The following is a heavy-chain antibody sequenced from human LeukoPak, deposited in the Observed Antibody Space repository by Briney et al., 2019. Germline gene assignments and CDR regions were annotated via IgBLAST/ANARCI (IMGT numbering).Heavy chain of an antibody. CDR3: ARILGYCSSTSCYRSGYFDY. CDR2: TYPGDSDT. Sequence: GESLKISCKGSGYSFTSYWIGWVRQMPGKGLEWMGITYPGDSDTRYSPSFQGQVTISADKSISTAYLQWSSLKASHTAMYYCARILGYCSSTSCYRSGYFDYWGQGTLVTVSS. D-gene: IGHD2-2*02. J-gene: IGHJ4*02. CDR1: GYSFTSYW. V-gene: IGHV5-51*01.